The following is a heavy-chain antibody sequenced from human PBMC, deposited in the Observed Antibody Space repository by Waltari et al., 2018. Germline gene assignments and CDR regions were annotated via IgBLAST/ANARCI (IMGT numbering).Heavy chain of an antibody. CDR1: GDSISSSSYY. CDR2: MYYRGST. J-gene: IGHJ4*02. CDR3: VRHARTTSGGKHFDH. Sequence: QLQLQESGPGLVKASETLSLTCTVSGDSISSSSYYWGWVRQPPGKGLEWIGNMYYRGSTYYNPSLKSRFTISGDTSKSQFSLKLSSVTAADTSMYYCVRHARTTSGGKHFDHWGQGMLVTVSP. V-gene: IGHV4-39*01. D-gene: IGHD2-15*01.